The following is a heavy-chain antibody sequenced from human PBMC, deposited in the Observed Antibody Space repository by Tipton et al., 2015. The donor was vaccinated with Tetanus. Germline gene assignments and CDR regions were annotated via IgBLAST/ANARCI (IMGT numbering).Heavy chain of an antibody. Sequence: TLSLTCTVSGGSISSYYWSWIRQPPGKGLEWIGYIYYSGSTNYNPSLKSRVTISVDTSKNQFSLKLSSVTAAGTAVYYCARGSGSYYGDFDYWGQGTLVTVSS. CDR2: IYYSGST. D-gene: IGHD3-10*01. J-gene: IGHJ4*02. V-gene: IGHV4-59*01. CDR1: GGSISSYY. CDR3: ARGSGSYYGDFDY.